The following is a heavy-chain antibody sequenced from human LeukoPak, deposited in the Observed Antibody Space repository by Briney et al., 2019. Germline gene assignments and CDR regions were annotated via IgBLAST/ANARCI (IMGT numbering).Heavy chain of an antibody. J-gene: IGHJ4*02. CDR3: ARRGNWNYVLDN. D-gene: IGHD1-7*01. CDR1: GGSNY. V-gene: IGHV4-59*08. CDR2: IHYSGSA. Sequence: PSETLSLTCTVSGGSNYWSWLRQPPGRGLEWIAYIHYSGSASYNTSLKSRVTISIDTSSNQLSLKLNSVTAADTAVYYCARRGNWNYVLDNWGQGTLAIVSS.